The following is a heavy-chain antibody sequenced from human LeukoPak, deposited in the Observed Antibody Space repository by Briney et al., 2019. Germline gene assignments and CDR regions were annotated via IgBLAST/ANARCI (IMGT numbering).Heavy chain of an antibody. D-gene: IGHD3-10*01. V-gene: IGHV1-8*01. CDR3: VRDGEGIAISVNFWFDP. CDR2: MNPVTGHT. Sequence: ASVKVSCRASGFSFTNYDINWVRQTTGQGLEWMGWMNPVTGHTGYARQFQGRITMTRDTSTSTAYMELRSLTSEDTAVYYCVRDGEGIAISVNFWFDPWGQGTLVTVSS. CDR1: GFSFTNYD. J-gene: IGHJ5*02.